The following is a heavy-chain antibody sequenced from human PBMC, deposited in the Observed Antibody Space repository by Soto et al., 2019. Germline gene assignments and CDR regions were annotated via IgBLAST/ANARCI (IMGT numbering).Heavy chain of an antibody. V-gene: IGHV3-30*18. CDR2: ISYDGSKK. CDR1: GFTFSSYG. J-gene: IGHJ6*02. D-gene: IGHD3-3*01. Sequence: GGSLRLSCAASGFTFSSYGMHWVRQAPGKGLEWVAVISYDGSKKSYADSVKGRFTISRDNSKNTLYLQMNSLRVEDTAVYYCAKVFQTGVLRFLEWLSYGTDVWGQGTTVTVSS. CDR3: AKVFQTGVLRFLEWLSYGTDV.